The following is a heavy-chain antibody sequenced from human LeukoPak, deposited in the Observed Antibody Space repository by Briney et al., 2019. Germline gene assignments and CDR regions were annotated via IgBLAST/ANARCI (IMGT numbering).Heavy chain of an antibody. CDR2: ITGSSDKT. CDR3: AKDLSSSWQIDY. V-gene: IGHV3-23*01. D-gene: IGHD6-13*01. Sequence: GGSLRLSCAASGFTLSRYAMNWVRQAPGKGLEWVSGITGSSDKTFYADSVKGRFTISRDSSKNTMYLQMNSLRGEDSAVYYCAKDLSSSWQIDYWGQGTLVTVSS. CDR1: GFTLSRYA. J-gene: IGHJ4*02.